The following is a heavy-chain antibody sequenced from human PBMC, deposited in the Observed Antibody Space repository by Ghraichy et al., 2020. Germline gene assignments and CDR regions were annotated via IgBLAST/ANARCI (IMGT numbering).Heavy chain of an antibody. CDR2: IKTYGEGGAT. J-gene: IGHJ4*03. D-gene: IGHD2-8*01. CDR3: TTLSTPASYCTRFVCYFHY. CDR1: EFILSTAW. Sequence: GGSLRLSCASSEFILSTAWMNWVRQAPGQGLEWVARIKTYGEGGATDYAESVTGRFSISRDDSRNTMYLKMNSLKTEDPAVYYCTTLSTPASYCTRFVCYFHYWGQGPPDTVSS. V-gene: IGHV3-15*01.